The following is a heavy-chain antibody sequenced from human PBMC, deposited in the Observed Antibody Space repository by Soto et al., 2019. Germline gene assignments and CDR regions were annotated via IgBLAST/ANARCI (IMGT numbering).Heavy chain of an antibody. D-gene: IGHD3-22*01. J-gene: IGHJ5*02. V-gene: IGHV3-33*01. CDR3: ARDITMIVTNWFDP. Sequence: GGSLRLSCAASGFTFSSYGMHWVRQAPGKGLEWVAVIWYDGSNKYYADSVKGRFTISRDNSKNTLYLQMNSLRAEDTAVYYCARDITMIVTNWFDPWGQGTLVTVSS. CDR2: IWYDGSNK. CDR1: GFTFSSYG.